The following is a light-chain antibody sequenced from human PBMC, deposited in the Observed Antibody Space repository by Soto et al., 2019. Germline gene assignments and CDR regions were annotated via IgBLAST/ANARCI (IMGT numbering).Light chain of an antibody. J-gene: IGKJ2*01. V-gene: IGKV3-11*01. CDR1: QSVSNNY. CDR3: QQRGDWPLYT. CDR2: DAS. Sequence: EIVLTQSPGTLSLSPGERATLSCRASQSVSNNYLAWYQQKPGQAPRLLIYDASDRATGIPARFSGSGSGTDFTLTISSLEPEDFAVYYCQQRGDWPLYTFGQGTKVDIK.